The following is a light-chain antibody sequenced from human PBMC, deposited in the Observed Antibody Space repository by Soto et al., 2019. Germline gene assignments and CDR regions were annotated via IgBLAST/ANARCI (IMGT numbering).Light chain of an antibody. Sequence: DVQMTQSPSSLSASVGDSLTLTCRASQTVTSYLNWYQQKPGQPPKVLMYWASTRESGVPDRFSGSGSGTDFTLTISSLQAEDVAVYYCQHYYNTPWTFGQGTKVDIK. V-gene: IGKV4-1*01. CDR3: QHYYNTPWT. J-gene: IGKJ1*01. CDR2: WAS. CDR1: QTVTSY.